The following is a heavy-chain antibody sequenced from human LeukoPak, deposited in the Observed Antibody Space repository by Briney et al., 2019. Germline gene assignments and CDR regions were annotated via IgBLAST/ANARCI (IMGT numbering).Heavy chain of an antibody. V-gene: IGHV3-7*01. J-gene: IGHJ6*03. CDR2: IKQDGSEK. D-gene: IGHD6-6*01. CDR3: ARGLYSSLIPGYNYSSMDV. Sequence: GGSLRLSCAASGFTFSSYWMSWVRQAPGKGLEWVANIKQDGSEKYYVDSVKGRFTTSRDNAKNSLYLQMNSLRAEDTAVYYGARGLYSSLIPGYNYSSMDVWAKGPRSPSP. CDR1: GFTFSSYW.